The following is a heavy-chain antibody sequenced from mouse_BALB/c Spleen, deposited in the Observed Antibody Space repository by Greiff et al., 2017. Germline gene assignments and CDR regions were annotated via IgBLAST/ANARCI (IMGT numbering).Heavy chain of an antibody. V-gene: IGHV5-12-2*01. Sequence: DVKLVESGGGLVQPGGSLKLSCAASGFTFSSYTMSWVRQTPEKRLEWVAYISNGGGSTYYPDTVKGRFTISRDNAKNTLYLQMSSLKSEDTAMYYCARHGYRYDGDYYAMDYWGQGTSVTVSS. CDR3: ARHGYRYDGDYYAMDY. D-gene: IGHD2-14*01. CDR2: ISNGGGST. J-gene: IGHJ4*01. CDR1: GFTFSSYT.